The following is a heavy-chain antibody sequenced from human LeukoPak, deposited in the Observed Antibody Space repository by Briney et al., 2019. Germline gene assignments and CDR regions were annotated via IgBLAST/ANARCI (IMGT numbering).Heavy chain of an antibody. Sequence: GGSLRLSCSASGFTFGSYAMHWVRQAPGKGLEYVSAISREGGSTYYADSVRGRFTISRDNSKNTLYLQMSSLRAGDTAVYYCVRSWGPYCSSTSCHDYYYGMDVWGQGTTVTVSS. CDR2: ISREGGST. V-gene: IGHV3-64D*09. J-gene: IGHJ6*02. CDR1: GFTFGSYA. D-gene: IGHD2-2*01. CDR3: VRSWGPYCSSTSCHDYYYGMDV.